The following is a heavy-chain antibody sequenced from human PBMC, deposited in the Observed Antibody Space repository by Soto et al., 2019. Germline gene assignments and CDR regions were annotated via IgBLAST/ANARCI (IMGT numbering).Heavy chain of an antibody. CDR1: GFTFSKYA. CDR3: AKDLTSMVRVVLPSP. J-gene: IGHJ5*02. Sequence: EVQLLQSGGGWVQPGGSLRLSCAASGFTFSKYAMAWVGQAPGKGLEWVSSISGSGVIKYYADSVQGRFTISRDNSNNTLSVQMNSLRVEDTAIYYCAKDLTSMVRVVLPSPLGQGILVTVSS. CDR2: ISGSGVIK. V-gene: IGHV3-23*01. D-gene: IGHD3-10*01.